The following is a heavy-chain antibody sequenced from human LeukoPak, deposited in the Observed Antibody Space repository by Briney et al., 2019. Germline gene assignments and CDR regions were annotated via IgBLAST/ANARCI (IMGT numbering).Heavy chain of an antibody. CDR2: IYHSGST. J-gene: IGHJ4*02. D-gene: IGHD3-22*01. Sequence: SETLSLTCTVSGYSISSGYYWGWIRQPPGKGLEWIGSIYHSGSTYYNPSLKSRVTISVDTSKNQFSLKLSSVTAADTAVYYCARGDVDYYDSSGYFDYWGQGTLVTVSS. V-gene: IGHV4-38-2*02. CDR3: ARGDVDYYDSSGYFDY. CDR1: GYSISSGYY.